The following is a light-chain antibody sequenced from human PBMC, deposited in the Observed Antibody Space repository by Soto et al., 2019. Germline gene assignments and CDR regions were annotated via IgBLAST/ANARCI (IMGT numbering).Light chain of an antibody. Sequence: ERVMTQSPGTLSVSPGERATLSCWASQSVSSNLAWYQQKPGQAPRLLIYDASTRATGVPARFSGSGSGTEFTLTISSLQSEDFATYYCLQHNSYPYTFGQGTKLEIK. CDR1: QSVSSN. CDR2: DAS. J-gene: IGKJ2*01. V-gene: IGKV3-15*01. CDR3: LQHNSYPYT.